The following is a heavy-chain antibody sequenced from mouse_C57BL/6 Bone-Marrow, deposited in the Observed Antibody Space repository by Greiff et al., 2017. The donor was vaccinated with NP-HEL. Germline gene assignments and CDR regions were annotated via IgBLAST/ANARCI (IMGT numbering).Heavy chain of an antibody. V-gene: IGHV3-6*01. D-gene: IGHD1-1*01. CDR3: AKKGS. CDR2: ISYDGSN. J-gene: IGHJ3*01. CDR1: GYSITSGYY. Sequence: EVKLMESGPGLVKPSQSLSLTCSVTGYSITSGYYWNWIRQFPGNKLEWMGYISYDGSNNYNPSLKNRISITRDTSKNQLFLKLNSVTTEDTATYYCAKKGSWGQGTLVTVSA.